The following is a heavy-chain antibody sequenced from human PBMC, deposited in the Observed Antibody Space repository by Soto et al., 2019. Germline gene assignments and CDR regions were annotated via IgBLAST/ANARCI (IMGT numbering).Heavy chain of an antibody. Sequence: QVQLVESGGGVVQPGRSLRLSCAASGFTFSAYGIHWVRQAPGNGLEWVATISFDSRDKLYVDSMNGRLTISRENSRNTVYLQMDSLRAEDTAVYHCARVCGGDCGNAFDVWGQGTVVAVSP. V-gene: IGHV3-33*05. CDR1: GFTFSAYG. CDR2: ISFDSRDK. CDR3: ARVCGGDCGNAFDV. D-gene: IGHD2-21*02. J-gene: IGHJ3*01.